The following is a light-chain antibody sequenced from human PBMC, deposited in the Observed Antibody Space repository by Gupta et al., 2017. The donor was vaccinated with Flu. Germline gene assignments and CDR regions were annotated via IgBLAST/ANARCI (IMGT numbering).Light chain of an antibody. CDR1: QRVGSS. Sequence: EIVMTQSPATLSVSPGERATLTCRASQRVGSSLAWFQQKPGQAPRLLMYGASTRSNGIPARFSSSGSSTEFSLTISSRQSEEYAVNYCQQYNNWSPWTFGQGTKVEIK. J-gene: IGKJ1*01. V-gene: IGKV3-15*01. CDR3: QQYNNWSPWT. CDR2: GAS.